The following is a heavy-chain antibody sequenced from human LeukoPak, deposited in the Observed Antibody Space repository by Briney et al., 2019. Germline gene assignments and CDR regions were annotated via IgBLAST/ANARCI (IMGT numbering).Heavy chain of an antibody. J-gene: IGHJ3*02. Sequence: SAKVSCKASGGTFSSYAISWVRQAPGQGLEWMGRIIPIFGTANYAQKFQGRVTITTDESTCTAYMELSSLRSEDTAVYYCARSHRITMIVVGQTNAFDIWGQGTMVTVSS. CDR1: GGTFSSYA. CDR3: ARSHRITMIVVGQTNAFDI. V-gene: IGHV1-69*05. D-gene: IGHD3-22*01. CDR2: IIPIFGTA.